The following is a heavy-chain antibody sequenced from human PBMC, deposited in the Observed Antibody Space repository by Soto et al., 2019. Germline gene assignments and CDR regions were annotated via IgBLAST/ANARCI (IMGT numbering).Heavy chain of an antibody. D-gene: IGHD1-1*01. CDR3: VRANWNVDY. V-gene: IGHV3-11*06. Sequence: GGSLRLSCAASGFTFYRYYMTWVRQAPGEGLEWVSYISSAGEYTDYADSVKGRFTISRDNARNSLFLQMNSLRVEDTAVYYCVRANWNVDYWGRDTLVTSPQ. CDR1: GFTFYRYY. J-gene: IGHJ4*02. CDR2: ISSAGEYT.